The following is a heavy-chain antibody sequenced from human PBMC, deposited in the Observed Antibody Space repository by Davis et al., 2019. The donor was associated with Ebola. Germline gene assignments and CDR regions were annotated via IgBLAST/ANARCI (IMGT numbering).Heavy chain of an antibody. CDR2: ISSSSTI. CDR1: GFTFSSYS. Sequence: GESLKISCAASGFTFSSYSMNWVRQAPGKGLEWVSYISSSSTIYYADSVKGRFTISRDNAKNSLYLQMNSLRDEDTAVYYCARDLVLWRGNYYYGMDVWGQGTTVTVSS. J-gene: IGHJ6*02. D-gene: IGHD3-3*01. CDR3: ARDLVLWRGNYYYGMDV. V-gene: IGHV3-48*02.